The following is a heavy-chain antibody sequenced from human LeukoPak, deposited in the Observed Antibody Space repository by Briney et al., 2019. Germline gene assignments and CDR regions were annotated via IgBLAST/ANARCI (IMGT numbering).Heavy chain of an antibody. D-gene: IGHD5-12*01. CDR3: AKLGWLPVDY. V-gene: IGHV3-30*02. CDR1: GFTFSSYG. CDR2: IRYDGSNK. J-gene: IGHJ4*02. Sequence: PGGSLRLTCAAPGFTFSSYGMHWVRQAPGKGLEWVAFIRYDGSNKYYADSVKGRFTISRDNSKNTLYLQMNSLRAEDTAVYYCAKLGWLPVDYWGQGTLVTVSS.